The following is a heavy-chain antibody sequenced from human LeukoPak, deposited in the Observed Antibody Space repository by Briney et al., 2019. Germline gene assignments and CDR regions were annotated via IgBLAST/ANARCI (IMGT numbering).Heavy chain of an antibody. Sequence: PGRSLRLSCAASGFTFSSYAMGWVRQAPGKGLEWVSAISGSGGSTYYADSVKGRFTISRDNSKNTLYLQMNSLRAEDTAVYYCAKDSRPYYDFWSGYAYYFDYWGQGTLVTVSS. CDR1: GFTFSSYA. D-gene: IGHD3-3*01. CDR3: AKDSRPYYDFWSGYAYYFDY. J-gene: IGHJ4*02. CDR2: ISGSGGST. V-gene: IGHV3-23*01.